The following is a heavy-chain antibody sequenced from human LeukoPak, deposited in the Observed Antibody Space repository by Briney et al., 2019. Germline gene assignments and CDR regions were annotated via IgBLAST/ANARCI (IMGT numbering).Heavy chain of an antibody. Sequence: GASVKVSCKASGGTSSSYAISWVRQAPGQGLEWMGGIIPIFGTANYAQKFQGRVTITADKSTSTAYMELSSLRSEDTAVYYCARGGLKYYDFWSGYHQTYYYMDVWGKGTTVTVSS. D-gene: IGHD3-3*01. J-gene: IGHJ6*03. V-gene: IGHV1-69*06. CDR1: GGTSSSYA. CDR2: IIPIFGTA. CDR3: ARGGLKYYDFWSGYHQTYYYMDV.